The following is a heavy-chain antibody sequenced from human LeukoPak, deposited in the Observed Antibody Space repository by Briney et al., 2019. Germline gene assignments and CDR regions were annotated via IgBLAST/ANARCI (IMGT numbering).Heavy chain of an antibody. Sequence: GGSLRLSCAASGFTFSSYWMHWVRQAPGKGLVWVSRINTDGSSTSYADSVKGRFTISRDNAKNTLYLQMNSLRAEDTAVYYCARDGSYYDSSGYYPDWGQGTLVTVSS. CDR3: ARDGSYYDSSGYYPD. D-gene: IGHD3-22*01. V-gene: IGHV3-74*01. J-gene: IGHJ4*02. CDR1: GFTFSSYW. CDR2: INTDGSST.